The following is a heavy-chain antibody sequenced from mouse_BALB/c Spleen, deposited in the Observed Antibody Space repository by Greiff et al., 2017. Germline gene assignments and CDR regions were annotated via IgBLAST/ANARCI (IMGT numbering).Heavy chain of an antibody. CDR1: GYTFTSYW. Sequence: VQLQQSGAELVRPGASVKLSCKASGYTFTSYWINWVKQRPGQGLEWIGNIYPSDSYTNYNQKFKDKATLTVDKSSSTAYMQLSSPTSEDSAVYYCTRDGSSYWYFDVWGAGTTVTVSS. D-gene: IGHD1-1*01. V-gene: IGHV1-69*02. J-gene: IGHJ1*01. CDR2: IYPSDSYT. CDR3: TRDGSSYWYFDV.